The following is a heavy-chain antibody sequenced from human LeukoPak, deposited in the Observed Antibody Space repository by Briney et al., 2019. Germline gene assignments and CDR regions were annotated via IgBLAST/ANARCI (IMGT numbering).Heavy chain of an antibody. V-gene: IGHV3-53*01. J-gene: IGHJ4*02. CDR3: ARDYYYDSSGYYGDY. Sequence: GGALRLSCAASGFTVSSNYMSWVRQAPGKGLEWVSVIYSGGSTYYADSVKGRFTISRDNSKNTLYLQMNSLRAEDTAVYYCARDYYYDSSGYYGDYWGQGALVTVSS. CDR2: IYSGGST. CDR1: GFTVSSNY. D-gene: IGHD3-22*01.